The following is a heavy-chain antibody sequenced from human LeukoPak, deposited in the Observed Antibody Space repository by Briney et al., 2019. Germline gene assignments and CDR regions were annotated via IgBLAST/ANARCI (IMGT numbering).Heavy chain of an antibody. V-gene: IGHV3-74*01. J-gene: IGHJ4*02. Sequence: GGSLRLSSAASGFTFSSYWMHWVRPAPGKGLGWVSRINSDGSSTSYAYSVKGRFTNSRDKAKNTLYLQMNSLRAEDTAVYYCARGDSSGYYGYWGQGTLVTVSS. CDR3: ARGDSSGYYGY. CDR1: GFTFSSYW. D-gene: IGHD3-22*01. CDR2: INSDGSST.